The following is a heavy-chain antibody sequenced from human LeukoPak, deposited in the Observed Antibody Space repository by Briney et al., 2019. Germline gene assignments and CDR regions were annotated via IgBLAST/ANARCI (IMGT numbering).Heavy chain of an antibody. CDR2: ISSSSSTI. V-gene: IGHV3-48*04. Sequence: PGGSLRLSCAASGFTFSSYSMNWVRQAPGKGLEWVSYISSSSSTIYYADSVKGRFTISRDNAKNSLYLQMNSLRAEDTAVYYCARPLRLGELNYWGQGTLVTVSS. J-gene: IGHJ4*02. CDR3: ARPLRLGELNY. CDR1: GFTFSSYS. D-gene: IGHD3-16*01.